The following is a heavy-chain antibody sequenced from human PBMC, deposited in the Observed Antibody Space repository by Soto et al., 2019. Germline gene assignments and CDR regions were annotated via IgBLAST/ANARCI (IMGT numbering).Heavy chain of an antibody. J-gene: IGHJ5*02. CDR2: IIPIFGTA. V-gene: IGHV1-69*01. Sequence: QVQLVQSGAEVKKPGSSVKVSCKASGGTFSSYAISWVRQAPGQGLEWMGGIIPIFGTANYAQKFQGRVTITADESTSTAYMELSSLRSEDTAVCYCARQDGIAVAGTGWFDPWGQGTLVTVSS. CDR1: GGTFSSYA. D-gene: IGHD6-19*01. CDR3: ARQDGIAVAGTGWFDP.